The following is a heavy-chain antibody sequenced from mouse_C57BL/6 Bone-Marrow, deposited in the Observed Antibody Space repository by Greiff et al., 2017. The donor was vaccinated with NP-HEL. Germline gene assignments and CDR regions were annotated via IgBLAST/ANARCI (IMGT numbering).Heavy chain of an antibody. CDR1: GYTFTSYG. CDR2: IYPRSGNT. J-gene: IGHJ3*01. V-gene: IGHV1-81*01. CDR3: ARDREGSWFAY. Sequence: QVQLQQSGAELARPGASVKLSCKASGYTFTSYGISWVKQRTGQGLEWIGEIYPRSGNTYYNEKFKGKATLTADKSSSTAYMELRSLTSEDSAVYFCARDREGSWFAYGGQGTLVTVSA.